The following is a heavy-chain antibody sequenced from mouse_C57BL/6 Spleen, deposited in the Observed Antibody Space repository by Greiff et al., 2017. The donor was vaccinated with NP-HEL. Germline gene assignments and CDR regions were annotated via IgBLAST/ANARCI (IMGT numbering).Heavy chain of an antibody. V-gene: IGHV1-5*01. CDR2: IYPGNSDT. D-gene: IGHD1-1*01. Sequence: EVQLQQSGTVLARPGASVKMSCKTSGYTFTSYWMHWVKQRPGQGLEWIGAIYPGNSDTSYNQKFKGKAKLTAVTSASTAYMELSSLTNEDSAVYYCTRCGIYYGSSYDDWGKGTTLTVSS. CDR1: GYTFTSYW. CDR3: TRCGIYYGSSYDD. J-gene: IGHJ2*01.